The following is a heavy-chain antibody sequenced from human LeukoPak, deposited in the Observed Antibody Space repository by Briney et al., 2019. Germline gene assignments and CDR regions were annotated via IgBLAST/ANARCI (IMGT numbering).Heavy chain of an antibody. CDR3: ARIRDGYNDAYDI. D-gene: IGHD5-24*01. CDR1: GYTFTNYY. V-gene: IGHV1-46*01. CDR2: INPGGGNT. J-gene: IGHJ3*02. Sequence: ASVEASYNASGYTFTNYYMHWVRQAPGQGLEWMGLINPGGGNTNYAQNFQGRVTMTRDTSTSTVYMELSSLRSEDTAIYYCARIRDGYNDAYDIWGQGTVVTVPS.